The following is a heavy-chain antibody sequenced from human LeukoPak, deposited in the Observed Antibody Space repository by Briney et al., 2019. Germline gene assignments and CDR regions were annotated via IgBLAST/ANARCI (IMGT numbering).Heavy chain of an antibody. Sequence: GGSLRLSCAASGFTFSSYAMSWVRQAPGKGLEWVSAISGSGGSTYYADSVNGLFTISRDNSKNTLYLQMHSLRAEDTAVYYSAKDHYYESSGYSLDYWGQGTLVTVSS. CDR1: GFTFSSYA. V-gene: IGHV3-23*01. CDR2: ISGSGGST. CDR3: AKDHYYESSGYSLDY. D-gene: IGHD3-22*01. J-gene: IGHJ4*02.